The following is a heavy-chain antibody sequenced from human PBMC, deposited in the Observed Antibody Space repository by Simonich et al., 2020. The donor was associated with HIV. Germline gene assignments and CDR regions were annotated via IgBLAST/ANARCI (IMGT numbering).Heavy chain of an antibody. CDR2: INHSGTN. D-gene: IGHD3-9*01. CDR1: GGSFSGYY. Sequence: QVQLQQWGAGLLKPSETLSLTCAVFGGSFSGYYWSWIRQPPGKGLGWVGEINHSGTNKYNPSLKSRVTISVDTSKNQFSLKLTSVTAADTAVYYCAKVARYFDWYSTAFDYWGQGTLVTVSS. CDR3: AKVARYFDWYSTAFDY. J-gene: IGHJ4*02. V-gene: IGHV4-34*02.